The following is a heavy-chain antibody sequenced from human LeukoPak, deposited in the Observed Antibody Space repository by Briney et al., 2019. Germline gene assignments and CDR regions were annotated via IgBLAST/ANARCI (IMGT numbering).Heavy chain of an antibody. CDR2: IYYSGST. CDR3: ARVPPYTSSWLTWFDP. CDR1: GAPLSSGGYY. V-gene: IGHV4-39*01. D-gene: IGHD6-13*01. Sequence: SETLSLTCTVSGAPLSSGGYYWGWIRQPPGKGLEWLGTIYYSGSTYYNPSLKSRVTISIDTSKGQFSLNLSSVTAADTAVYYCARVPPYTSSWLTWFDPWGQGTLVTVSS. J-gene: IGHJ5*02.